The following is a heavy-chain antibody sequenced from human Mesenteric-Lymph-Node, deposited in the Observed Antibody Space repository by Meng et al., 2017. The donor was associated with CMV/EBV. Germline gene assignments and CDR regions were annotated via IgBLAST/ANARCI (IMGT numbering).Heavy chain of an antibody. V-gene: IGHV1-69*01. J-gene: IGHJ4*02. CDR1: GGTVSKYA. CDR2: FITIFAKA. CDR3: ARACSSSSCYGNFDY. Sequence: SGGTVSKYALSWVRQAPGEGLEWMGGFITIFAKAEYAKKFQGRVTITADDSTSMAYMEPSSLGSDDTAVYYCARACSSSSCYGNFDYWGQGTLVTVSS. D-gene: IGHD2-2*01.